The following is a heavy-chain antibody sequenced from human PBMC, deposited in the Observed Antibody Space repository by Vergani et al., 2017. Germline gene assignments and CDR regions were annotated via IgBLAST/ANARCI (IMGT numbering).Heavy chain of an antibody. CDR2: IYPGDSAI. CDR1: GYSFTKYW. V-gene: IGHV5-51*01. CDR3: ARLYDSSGYYIVGAIYDY. Sequence: EVQLVQSGAEVKKPGESLKISCKGSGYSFTKYWIGWVRQMPGKGLECMGIIYPGDSAIKYSPSLKSLVTISLDTSTNQFSLKLSSVTAADTAVYYCARLYDSSGYYIVGAIYDYWGQGTLVTVSS. D-gene: IGHD3-22*01. J-gene: IGHJ4*02.